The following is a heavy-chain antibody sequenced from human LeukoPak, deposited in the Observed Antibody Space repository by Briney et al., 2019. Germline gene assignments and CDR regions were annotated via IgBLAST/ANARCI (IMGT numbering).Heavy chain of an antibody. CDR1: GGSISSYY. Sequence: SETLSLTCTVSGGSISSYYWSWIRQPPGRGLEWIAYIYYTGKTNYNPSPKSRVSISVDASKNQFSLRLNSVTAADTAIYYCARAYSSSSATLGYWGQGTLVTVSS. V-gene: IGHV4-59*01. CDR3: ARAYSSSSATLGY. J-gene: IGHJ4*02. CDR2: IYYTGKT. D-gene: IGHD6-6*01.